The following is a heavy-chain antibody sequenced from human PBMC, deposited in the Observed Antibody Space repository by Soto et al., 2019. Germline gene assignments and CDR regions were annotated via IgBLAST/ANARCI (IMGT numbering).Heavy chain of an antibody. CDR3: ARVRESSSWQTYDY. V-gene: IGHV1-69*01. CDR2: IIPIFGTA. J-gene: IGHJ4*02. CDR1: GGTFSSYA. Sequence: QVQLVQSGAEVKKPGSSVKVSCKASGGTFSSYAISWVRQAPGQGLEWMGGIIPIFGTANYAQKFQGRGTITADESTSTAYMELSSLRSEDTAVYYCARVRESSSWQTYDYWGQGTLVTVSS. D-gene: IGHD6-13*01.